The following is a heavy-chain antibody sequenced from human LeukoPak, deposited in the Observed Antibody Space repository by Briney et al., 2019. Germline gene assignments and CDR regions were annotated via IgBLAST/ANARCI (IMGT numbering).Heavy chain of an antibody. D-gene: IGHD4-23*01. Sequence: PGGSLRLSCAASEFAFSTYNMNWVRQAPGKGLEWVSYISTGSSTTYYADSVKGRFTISRDNVENSLYLQMNSLRDEDTAVYYCARVAAGYSVNYFDYRGQGTLVTVSS. CDR3: ARVAAGYSVNYFDY. J-gene: IGHJ4*02. V-gene: IGHV3-48*02. CDR2: ISTGSSTT. CDR1: EFAFSTYN.